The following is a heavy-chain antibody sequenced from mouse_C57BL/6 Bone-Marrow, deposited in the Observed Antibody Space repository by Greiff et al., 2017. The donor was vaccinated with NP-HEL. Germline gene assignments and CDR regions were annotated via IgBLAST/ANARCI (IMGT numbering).Heavy chain of an antibody. D-gene: IGHD2-4*01. CDR2: IYPGSGST. CDR3: ARSSTMITTWFAY. V-gene: IGHV1-55*01. Sequence: VQLQQPGAELVKPGASVTMSCKASGYTFTSYWITWVKQRPGQGLEWIGDIYPGSGSTNYNEKFKSKATLTVDTSSSTAYMQLSSLTSEDSAVYYCARSSTMITTWFAYWGQGTLVTVSA. CDR1: GYTFTSYW. J-gene: IGHJ3*01.